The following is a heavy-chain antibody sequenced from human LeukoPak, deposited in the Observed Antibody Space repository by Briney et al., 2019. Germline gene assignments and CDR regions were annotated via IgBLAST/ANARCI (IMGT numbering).Heavy chain of an antibody. D-gene: IGHD4-23*01. CDR2: LHPTGST. V-gene: IGHV4-31*03. J-gene: IGHJ4*02. Sequence: PSETLSLTCTVSGASISTGYYYWTWIRQHPGKGLGWIGCLHPTGSTYYSPSLKSRLSISVGTSKNQFSLRLSSVTVADMAVYYCVRDRGDYSGDPGYFEYWGQGILVTVSS. CDR3: VRDRGDYSGDPGYFEY. CDR1: GASISTGYYY.